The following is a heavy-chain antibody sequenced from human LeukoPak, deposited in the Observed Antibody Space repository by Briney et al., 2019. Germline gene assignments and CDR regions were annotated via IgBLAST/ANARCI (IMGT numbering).Heavy chain of an antibody. CDR2: ISAYNGNT. CDR1: GYTFTSYG. D-gene: IGHD6-13*01. V-gene: IGHV1-18*01. CDR3: ARAWYSSSWYYSDY. J-gene: IGHJ4*02. Sequence: ASVKVSCKASGYTFTSYGISWVRQAPGQGLEWMGWISAYNGNTNYAQKLQGRVTMTTDTSTSTAYMELRSLRSDDTAVYYCARAWYSSSWYYSDYWGQGTLVTVSS.